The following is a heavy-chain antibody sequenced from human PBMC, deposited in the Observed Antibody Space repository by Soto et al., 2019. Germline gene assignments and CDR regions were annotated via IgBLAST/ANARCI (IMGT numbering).Heavy chain of an antibody. CDR3: ARHGFGPLHGLVDV. V-gene: IGHV4-59*08. Sequence: QVQLQESGPGLVKPSETLSLTCTVSGDSLTNYYCSWFRQPPGKGLEWIGYIMYSGYSAYNLSLKRRVTMSMDTSNTQFSLILESVTATYTAVYYCARHGFGPLHGLVDVWGKGPRSSSPQ. D-gene: IGHD3-10*01. CDR1: GDSLTNYY. CDR2: IMYSGYS. J-gene: IGHJ6*01.